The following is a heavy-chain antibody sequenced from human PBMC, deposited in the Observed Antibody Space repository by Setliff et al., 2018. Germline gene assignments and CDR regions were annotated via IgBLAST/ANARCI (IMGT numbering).Heavy chain of an antibody. V-gene: IGHV3-72*01. J-gene: IGHJ4*02. D-gene: IGHD3-10*01. CDR2: IGNKPNTFTT. CDR3: RLWFGELSRDY. CDR1: GFTFSTYG. Sequence: GFTFSTYGMHWVRQAPGKGLEWVGRIGNKPNTFTTQYAASVRGRFTISRDTSKNALYLQMNSLRAEDTAVYYCRLWFGELSRDYWGPGTLVTVSS.